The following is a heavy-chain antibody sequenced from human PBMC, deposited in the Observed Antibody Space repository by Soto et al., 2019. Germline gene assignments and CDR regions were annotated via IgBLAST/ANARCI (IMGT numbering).Heavy chain of an antibody. CDR2: ISAYNGNT. J-gene: IGHJ3*02. CDR1: GYTFTSYG. D-gene: IGHD3-22*01. CDR3: ARVYYYDSSGNAFDI. V-gene: IGHV1-18*01. Sequence: GASVKVSCKASGYTFTSYGISWVRRAPGQGLEWMGWISAYNGNTNYAQKLQGRVTMTTDTSTSTAYMELRSLRSDDTAVYYCARVYYYDSSGNAFDIWGQGTMVTVSS.